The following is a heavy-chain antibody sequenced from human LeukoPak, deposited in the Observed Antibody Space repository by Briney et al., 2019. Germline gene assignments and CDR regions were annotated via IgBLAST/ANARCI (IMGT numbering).Heavy chain of an antibody. Sequence: ASVKVSCKASGYTFTSYAMHWVRQAPGQRLEWMGWINAGNGNTKYSQEFQGRVTITRDTSASTAYMELSSLRSEDMAVYYCARGLLWFGEFLAFDIWGQGTMVTVSS. V-gene: IGHV1-3*03. CDR1: GYTFTSYA. CDR3: ARGLLWFGEFLAFDI. CDR2: INAGNGNT. J-gene: IGHJ3*02. D-gene: IGHD3-10*01.